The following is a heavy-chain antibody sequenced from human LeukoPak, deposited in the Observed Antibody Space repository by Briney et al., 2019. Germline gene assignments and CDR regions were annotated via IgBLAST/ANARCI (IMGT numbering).Heavy chain of an antibody. CDR1: GFTFRNYV. D-gene: IGHD2-2*02. V-gene: IGHV3-30-3*01. CDR3: AREIKGYCSSTSCYTLYYYYGMDV. CDR2: TSSDLNVK. Sequence: GGSLRLSCAASGFTFRNYVIHWVRQAPGKGLEWVAVTSSDLNVKLYADSVKGRFTISRDNAKNSLYLQMNSLRDEDTAVYYCAREIKGYCSSTSCYTLYYYYGMDVWGQGTTVTVSS. J-gene: IGHJ6*02.